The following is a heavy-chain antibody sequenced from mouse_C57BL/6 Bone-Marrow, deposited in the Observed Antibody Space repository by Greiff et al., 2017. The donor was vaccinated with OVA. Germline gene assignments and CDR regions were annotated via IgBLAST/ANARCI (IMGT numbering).Heavy chain of an antibody. D-gene: IGHD1-1*01. V-gene: IGHV5-6*01. CDR3: ARHYYGSIFAY. J-gene: IGHJ3*01. CDR2: ISSGGSYT. CDR1: GFTFSSYG. Sequence: EVKLMESGGDLVKPGGSLKLSCAASGFTFSSYGMSWVRQTPDKRLEWVATISSGGSYTYYPDSVKGRFTISRDNAKNTLYLQMSSLKSEDTAMYYCARHYYGSIFAYWGQGTLVTVSA.